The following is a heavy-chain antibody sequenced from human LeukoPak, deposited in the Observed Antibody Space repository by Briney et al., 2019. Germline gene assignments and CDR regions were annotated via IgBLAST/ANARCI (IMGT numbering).Heavy chain of an antibody. CDR2: IYYSGST. J-gene: IGHJ4*02. CDR1: GGSISSYY. Sequence: SETLSLTCTVSGGSISSYYWSWIRQPPGKGLEWIGYIYYSGSTNYNPSLKSRVTISVDTSKNQFSLKPSSVTAADTAVYYCARGIAAAGTLIFDYWGQGTLVNVSS. CDR3: ARGIAAAGTLIFDY. V-gene: IGHV4-59*08. D-gene: IGHD6-13*01.